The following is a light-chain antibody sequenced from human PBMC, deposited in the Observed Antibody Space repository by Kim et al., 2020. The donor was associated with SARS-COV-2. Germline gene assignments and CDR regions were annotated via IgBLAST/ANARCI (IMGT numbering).Light chain of an antibody. CDR3: QAWDSSTVV. CDR2: QDN. V-gene: IGLV3-1*01. CDR1: KLGDKY. Sequence: SYELTQPPSVSVSPGQTASITCSGGKLGDKYACWYQQKPGQSPVLVIYQDNQRTSGIPERFSGSNSGNTATLTISGTQAMDEADYYCQAWDSSTVVFGGGTQLTVL. J-gene: IGLJ3*02.